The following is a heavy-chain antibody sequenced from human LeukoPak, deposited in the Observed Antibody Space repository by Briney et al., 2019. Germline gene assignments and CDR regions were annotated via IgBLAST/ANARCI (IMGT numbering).Heavy chain of an antibody. CDR1: GYTFTSYG. CDR2: ISAYNGNT. D-gene: IGHD3-10*01. Sequence: ASVKGSCKASGYTFTSYGISWVRHAPRQGLVWMGWISAYNGNTNYAQKLQGRVTMTTDKSTSTAYMELRSLRSDDTAVYYCARDETFGHFDYWGQGTLVTVSS. CDR3: ARDETFGHFDY. V-gene: IGHV1-18*04. J-gene: IGHJ4*02.